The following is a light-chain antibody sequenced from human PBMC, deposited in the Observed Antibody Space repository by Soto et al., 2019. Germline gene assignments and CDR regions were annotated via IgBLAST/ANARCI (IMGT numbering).Light chain of an antibody. CDR2: AAS. Sequence: EIVLTQSPGTLSLSPGERATLSCRASQSISSSYLAWYQQKPGQAPRLLFYAASSRATGIPDRFSGSGSGTDFTLTISRLEPEDFAIYYCQQYGSSSYTFGQGTQVEIK. CDR3: QQYGSSSYT. J-gene: IGKJ2*01. V-gene: IGKV3-20*01. CDR1: QSISSSY.